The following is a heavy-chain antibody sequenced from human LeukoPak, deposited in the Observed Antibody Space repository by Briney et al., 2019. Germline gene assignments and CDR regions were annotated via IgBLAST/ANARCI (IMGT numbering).Heavy chain of an antibody. CDR1: GFSFSGHW. Sequence: GGSLRLSCTASGFSFSGHWMHWARQLPGKGLVWVSRISPTGSTTSYADSVKGRFTVSRDNAKNTLYLQVNNLRAEDTAVYYCARMGHDILVPSGMDVWGQGTTVTVSS. J-gene: IGHJ6*02. CDR2: ISPTGSTT. CDR3: ARMGHDILVPSGMDV. V-gene: IGHV3-74*01. D-gene: IGHD1-1*01.